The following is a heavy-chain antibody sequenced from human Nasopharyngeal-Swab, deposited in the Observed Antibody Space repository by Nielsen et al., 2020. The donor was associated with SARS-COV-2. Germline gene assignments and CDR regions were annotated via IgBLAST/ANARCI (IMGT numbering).Heavy chain of an antibody. CDR1: GGSIRSHH. CDR2: IYYTESA. Sequence: GSLRLSCTVPGGSIRSHHWNWIRQPPGKGLEWIGFIYYTESADYNPSLRSRANISLDTSNNQFSLKLTSVTAADTAVYYCARGGYYLDVWDKGTTVTVSS. CDR3: ARGGYYLDV. V-gene: IGHV4-59*11. J-gene: IGHJ6*03.